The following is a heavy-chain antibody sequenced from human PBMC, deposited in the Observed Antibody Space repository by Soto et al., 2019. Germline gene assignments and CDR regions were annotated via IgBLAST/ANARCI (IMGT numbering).Heavy chain of an antibody. J-gene: IGHJ4*02. V-gene: IGHV4-39*01. CDR2: IYYSGST. D-gene: IGHD2-15*01. CDR1: GGSIRSSSYY. CDR3: ARYCNGIGCYSFDY. Sequence: SETLSLTCTVSGGSIRSSSYYWGWIRQPPGKGLEWIGSIYYSGSTYYNPSLKSRVTISVDTSKNQFSLKLTSVTAADTAVYYCARYCNGIGCYSFDYWGQGTLVTSPQ.